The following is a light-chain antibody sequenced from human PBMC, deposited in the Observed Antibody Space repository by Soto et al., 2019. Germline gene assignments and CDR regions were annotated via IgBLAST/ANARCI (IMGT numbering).Light chain of an antibody. CDR1: QSGSRH. CDR3: QQHSNWPRVT. V-gene: IGKV3-11*01. CDR2: DAS. J-gene: IGKJ4*01. Sequence: EVVLTQSPATLSLSPGERATLSCRASQSGSRHLAWYQQRPGQAPRLLILDASDRATCIPARFSGRGSGTNCTRTIIRLEPRDFAVYYCQQHSNWPRVTFGRGTKVEIK.